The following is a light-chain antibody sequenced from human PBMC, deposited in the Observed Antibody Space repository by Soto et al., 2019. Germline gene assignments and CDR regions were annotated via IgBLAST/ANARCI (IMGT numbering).Light chain of an antibody. CDR3: QQAYGFPVT. Sequence: IQMTQSASTVSAYVGDRVTITCRASQNIISWLAWYQQQPGRAPKLLIYAASILQSGVPSRFSGSGSGTDFTLTINSLQPEDFATYYCQQAYGFPVTFGQGTRLEIK. J-gene: IGKJ5*01. CDR1: QNIISW. V-gene: IGKV1-12*01. CDR2: AAS.